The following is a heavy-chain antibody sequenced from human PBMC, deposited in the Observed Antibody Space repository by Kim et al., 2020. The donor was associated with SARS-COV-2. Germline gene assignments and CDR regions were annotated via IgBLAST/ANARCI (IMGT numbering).Heavy chain of an antibody. CDR2: IYYSGST. D-gene: IGHD6-19*01. CDR3: ARDRGWQDY. CDR1: GGSISSYY. J-gene: IGHJ4*02. V-gene: IGHV4-59*13. Sequence: SETLSLTCTVSGGSISSYYWSWIRQPPGKGLEWIGYIYYSGSTNYNPSLKSRVTISVDTSKNQFSLKLSSVTSADTAVYYCARDRGWQDYWGQGTLVTVSS.